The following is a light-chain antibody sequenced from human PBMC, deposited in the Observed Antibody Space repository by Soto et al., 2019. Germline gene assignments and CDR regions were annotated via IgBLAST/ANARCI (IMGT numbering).Light chain of an antibody. CDR1: QSVRSSY. CDR2: AAS. Sequence: EIVLTQSPDTLSLSPGESATLSCRASQSVRSSYLAWYRQTPGQTPRLLIYAASSRATGIPDRFSGTGSGTDFTLTISRLEPEDFAVYYCQQYGSSPYTFGLGTKVDIK. V-gene: IGKV3-20*01. J-gene: IGKJ2*01. CDR3: QQYGSSPYT.